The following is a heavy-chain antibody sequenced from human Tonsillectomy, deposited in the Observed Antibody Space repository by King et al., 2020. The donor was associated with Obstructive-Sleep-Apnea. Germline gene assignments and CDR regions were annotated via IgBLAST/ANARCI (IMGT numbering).Heavy chain of an antibody. V-gene: IGHV4-4*02. D-gene: IGHD6-13*01. Sequence: QLQESSPGLVKPSGTLSLTCAVSGGSISSSNWWSWVRQAPGKGPEWIGEIYHSGITRYNPSLRSRISISVDKSKNQFSLKLSSVTAADTAVYYCARVAAAAGPPFDHWGQGTLVTVSS. CDR3: ARVAAAAGPPFDH. J-gene: IGHJ4*02. CDR1: GGSISSSNW. CDR2: IYHSGIT.